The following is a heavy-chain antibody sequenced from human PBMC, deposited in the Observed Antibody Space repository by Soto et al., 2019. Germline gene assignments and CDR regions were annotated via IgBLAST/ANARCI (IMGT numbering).Heavy chain of an antibody. V-gene: IGHV3-74*01. Sequence: GGSLRVSCAASGFIFSSYWMHWGRQAPGKGLVWVSRINSDGSSTSYADSVKGRFTISRDNAKNTLYLQMNSLRAEDTAVYYCARGPPGDYTDYRGQGTLVTVSP. J-gene: IGHJ4*02. CDR3: ARGPPGDYTDY. CDR2: INSDGSST. D-gene: IGHD4-17*01. CDR1: GFIFSSYW.